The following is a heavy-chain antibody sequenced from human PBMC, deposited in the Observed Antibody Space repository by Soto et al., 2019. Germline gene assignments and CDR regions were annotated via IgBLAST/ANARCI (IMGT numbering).Heavy chain of an antibody. CDR1: GYSFSFYG. J-gene: IGHJ4*02. CDR3: ARGSGYYYWDDY. D-gene: IGHD3-22*01. CDR2: INPSNGNT. Sequence: ASVKVSCKASGYSFSFYGINWVRQAPGQGLEWMGWINPSNGNTNYSQKFQDRVTMTTATSASTVYMELSSLKSDDTAVYYCARGSGYYYWDDYWGQGTLVTVSS. V-gene: IGHV1-18*01.